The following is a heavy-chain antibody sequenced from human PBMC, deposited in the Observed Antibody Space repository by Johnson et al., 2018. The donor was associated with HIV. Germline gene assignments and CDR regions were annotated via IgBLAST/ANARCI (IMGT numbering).Heavy chain of an antibody. V-gene: IGHV3-30*18. Sequence: QVQLVESGGGVVQPGRSLRLSCAASGFSFSSYGMAWVRQAPGKGLEWVPVISFAGVKKYYADSVKGRFTISRDNSKGTLYLQMDGLRPEDTAVYFCAKSAASAGGDDAFDIWGQGTTVTVSS. CDR3: AKSAASAGGDDAFDI. D-gene: IGHD3-16*01. CDR1: GFSFSSYG. CDR2: ISFAGVKK. J-gene: IGHJ3*02.